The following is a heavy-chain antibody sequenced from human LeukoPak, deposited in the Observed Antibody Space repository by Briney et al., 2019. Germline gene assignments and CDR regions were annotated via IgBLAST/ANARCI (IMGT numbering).Heavy chain of an antibody. CDR2: IIPIFGTA. CDR1: GGTFSSYA. V-gene: IGHV1-69*06. CDR3: ARSREPPYDILTGYIV. J-gene: IGHJ4*02. Sequence: EASVKVSCKASGGTFSSYAISWVRQAPGQGLEWMGGIIPIFGTANYAQKFQGRVTITADKSTSTAYMELSSLRSEDTAVYYWARSREPPYDILTGYIVWGQGTLVTVSS. D-gene: IGHD3-9*01.